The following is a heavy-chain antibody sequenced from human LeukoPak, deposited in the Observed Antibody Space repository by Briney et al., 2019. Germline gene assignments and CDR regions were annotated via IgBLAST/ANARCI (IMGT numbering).Heavy chain of an antibody. CDR3: ARDYHLGPFDY. CDR2: INQDGSEK. J-gene: IGHJ4*02. CDR1: GFTFSSYW. Sequence: PGGSLKLSCAASGFTFSSYWMSWVRQAPAKGLEWVANINQDGSEKYYLDSVKGRFTISRDNAKNSLYLQMNSLRAEDTAVYCCARDYHLGPFDYWGQGTLVTVSS. D-gene: IGHD2-2*01. V-gene: IGHV3-7*01.